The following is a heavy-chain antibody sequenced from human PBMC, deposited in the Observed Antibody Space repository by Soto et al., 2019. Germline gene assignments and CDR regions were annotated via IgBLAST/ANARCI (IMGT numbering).Heavy chain of an antibody. CDR3: ASSIKNIVVVVAATRSYYYGMDV. CDR1: GGTFSSYA. CDR2: IIPIFGTA. D-gene: IGHD2-15*01. Sequence: WASVKVSCKASGGTFSSYAISWVRQAPGQGLEWMGGIIPIFGTANYAQKFQGRVTITADKSTSTAYMELSSLRSEDTAVYYCASSIKNIVVVVAATRSYYYGMDVWGQGTTVTSP. J-gene: IGHJ6*02. V-gene: IGHV1-69*06.